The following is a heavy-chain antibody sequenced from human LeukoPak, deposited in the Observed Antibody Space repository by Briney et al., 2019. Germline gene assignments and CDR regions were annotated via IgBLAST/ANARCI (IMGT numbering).Heavy chain of an antibody. J-gene: IGHJ3*02. V-gene: IGHV4-59*12. Sequence: ASETLSLTCTVSGGSISSYYWSWIRQPPGKGLEWIGHVSNSGSTKYNPSLKSRVTISIDTSKKHFSLKLSSVSAADTAVYYCARIEVGNSFDIWGQGTMVTVSS. CDR1: GGSISSYY. CDR3: ARIEVGNSFDI. D-gene: IGHD3-22*01. CDR2: VSNSGST.